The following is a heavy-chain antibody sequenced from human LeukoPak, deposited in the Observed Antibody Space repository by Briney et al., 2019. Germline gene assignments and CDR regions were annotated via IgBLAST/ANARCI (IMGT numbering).Heavy chain of an antibody. V-gene: IGHV3-30-3*01. D-gene: IGHD6-19*01. CDR2: ISYDGSNK. Sequence: GGSLRLSCAASGFSFSNYAFHWVRQAPGKGLEWVAVISYDGSNKYHADSVKGRFTISRDNSKNTLHLQMNSLRAEDTAVYYCARDRVGSGFFRYWGQGTLVTVSS. CDR3: ARDRVGSGFFRY. J-gene: IGHJ4*02. CDR1: GFSFSNYA.